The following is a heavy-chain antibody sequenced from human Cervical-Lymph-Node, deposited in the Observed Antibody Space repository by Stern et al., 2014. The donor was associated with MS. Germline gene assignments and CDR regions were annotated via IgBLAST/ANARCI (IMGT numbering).Heavy chain of an antibody. CDR3: AREGRQGGTETGDY. CDR2: INPSGGST. CDR1: GYTFTSYY. V-gene: IGHV1-46*01. D-gene: IGHD1-14*01. J-gene: IGHJ4*02. Sequence: QVQLVQSGAEVKKPGASVKVSCKASGYTFTSYYMHWVRQAPGQGLEWMGIINPSGGSTSYAQTVPGRVTITRDKSTRTVSLELGSLRSEDTAVYYCAREGRQGGTETGDYWGQGTLVTVSS.